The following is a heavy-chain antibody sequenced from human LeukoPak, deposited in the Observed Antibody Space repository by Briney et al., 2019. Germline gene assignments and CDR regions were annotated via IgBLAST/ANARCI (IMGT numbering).Heavy chain of an antibody. D-gene: IGHD3-10*01. CDR1: GYNFSTYG. V-gene: IGHV1-18*01. CDR3: ARQASGYYYYMDV. Sequence: ASVKVSCKASGYNFSTYGITWVRQAPGQGLEWMGWISPYNGDTNFAPKLQGRVTMTTDASTSTAYMELRSLRSDDTAVYYCARQASGYYYYMDVWGKGTTVTVSS. J-gene: IGHJ6*03. CDR2: ISPYNGDT.